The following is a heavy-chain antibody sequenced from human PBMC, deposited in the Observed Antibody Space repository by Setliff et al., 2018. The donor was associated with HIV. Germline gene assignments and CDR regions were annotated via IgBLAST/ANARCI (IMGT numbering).Heavy chain of an antibody. V-gene: IGHV1-69*05. CDR1: GDTFSNYA. CDR3: ASAYCGSTGCYVRWGNGMDV. CDR2: IIPIFGTA. D-gene: IGHD2-2*01. J-gene: IGHJ6*02. Sequence: GASVKVSCKASGDTFSNYAISWVRQAPGQGLEWMGGIIPIFGTASHAQKFQGRVTITTDESTSTAYMELSSLRFEDTAMYYCASAYCGSTGCYVRWGNGMDVWGQGTTVTVS.